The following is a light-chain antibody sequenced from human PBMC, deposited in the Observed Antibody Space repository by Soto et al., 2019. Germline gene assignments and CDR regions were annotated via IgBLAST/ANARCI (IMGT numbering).Light chain of an antibody. Sequence: MTQFPAILSASPGGGATLSCRAAQDVTTNFAWYQLRRGQPHRLLIYDIYTRATGVQARFSGCGSGTEFTLTIRGLQSEDFAPYFCKQYNNWPFSFGPGTRVEIK. CDR1: QDVTTN. CDR2: DIY. CDR3: KQYNNWPFS. J-gene: IGKJ5*01. V-gene: IGKV3-15*01.